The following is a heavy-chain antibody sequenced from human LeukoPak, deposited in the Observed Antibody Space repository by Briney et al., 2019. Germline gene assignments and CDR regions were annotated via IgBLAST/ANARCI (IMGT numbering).Heavy chain of an antibody. V-gene: IGHV3-23*01. Sequence: GGPLSLLSLASVFPFSSYALSWVRPAPGKGLEWVSDISGRGGSTYYADSLKGRFTISRDNSKTTLYLQMNSLRAGDTAVYYCAKVGATDFDYWGQGTPVTVSS. CDR3: AKVGATDFDY. D-gene: IGHD1-26*01. CDR2: ISGRGGST. J-gene: IGHJ4*02. CDR1: VFPFSSYA.